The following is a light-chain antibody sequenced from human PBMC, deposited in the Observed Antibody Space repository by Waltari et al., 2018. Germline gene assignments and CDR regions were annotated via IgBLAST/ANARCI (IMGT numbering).Light chain of an antibody. CDR1: QGIGNN. V-gene: IGKV1-16*01. Sequence: DIQMTQSPSSLSASVGDTVTITCQASQGIGNNLNWYQQKTGKAPKLLIYRATSLQSGIPSRFSGSGSGTDFTLTISSLQPEDFATYYCQQGYSYPYSFGQGTKVEIK. CDR2: RAT. CDR3: QQGYSYPYS. J-gene: IGKJ2*03.